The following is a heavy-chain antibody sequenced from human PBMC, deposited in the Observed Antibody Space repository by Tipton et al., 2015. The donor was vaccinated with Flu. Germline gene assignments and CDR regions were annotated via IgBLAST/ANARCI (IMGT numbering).Heavy chain of an antibody. CDR2: IYYSGSS. CDR3: ARALRGPVGATLGY. J-gene: IGHJ4*02. CDR1: GYSISSGYY. D-gene: IGHD1-26*01. V-gene: IGHV4-38-2*02. Sequence: LRLSCTVSGYSISSGYYWGWIRQPPGKGLEWIGSIYYSGSSYYNPSLKSRVTISLDTSKNQFSLNLSSVTAADTAVYYCARALRGPVGATLGYWGQGTLVTVSS.